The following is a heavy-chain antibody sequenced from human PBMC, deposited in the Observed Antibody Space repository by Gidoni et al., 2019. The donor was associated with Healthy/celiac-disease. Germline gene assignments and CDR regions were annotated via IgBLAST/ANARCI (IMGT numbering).Heavy chain of an antibody. CDR2: IWYYGSNK. J-gene: IGHJ6*02. V-gene: IGHV3-33*01. D-gene: IGHD6-13*01. CDR1: GFTFSSYG. CDR3: ASDQDFEALAAARYYFFFFGFVV. Sequence: QVQLVESGGGVVQPGRSLRRSCAASGFTFSSYGMHWVRQAPGKGLEWVTGIWYYGSNKYYADSVKGRFTISRDNSTNPLYLQMHSLRAEDTAVYYCASDQDFEALAAARYYFFFFGFVVWGQGTTVTVPS.